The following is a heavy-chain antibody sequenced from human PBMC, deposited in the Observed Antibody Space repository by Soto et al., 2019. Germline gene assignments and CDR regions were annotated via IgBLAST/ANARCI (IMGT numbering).Heavy chain of an antibody. CDR3: VSSAWDSDFSFDWLPYFDY. Sequence: SVKVSCNASGFTFTSSAMQWVRQARGQRLELIGWIVVGSGNTNYAQKLQERVTITRDMSTSTAYMELSSLRSEDTAVYFCVSSAWDSDFSFDWLPYFDYWGQGTLVTVSS. V-gene: IGHV1-58*02. D-gene: IGHD3-9*01. J-gene: IGHJ4*02. CDR2: IVVGSGNT. CDR1: GFTFTSSA.